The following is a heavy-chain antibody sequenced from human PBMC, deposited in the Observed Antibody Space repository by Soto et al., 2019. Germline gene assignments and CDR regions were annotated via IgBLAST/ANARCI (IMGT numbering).Heavy chain of an antibody. CDR3: VREGRGSFDF. CDR2: ICGRGNRA. J-gene: IGHJ3*01. Sequence: GGSLRLSCAASGFIFNNYAMNWVRQAPGKGLECVSVICGRGNRAYYADSVQGRFTISRDNSKNTLSLQMSSLTADDTAIYYCVREGRGSFDFWGRGTMVTVSS. D-gene: IGHD5-12*01. CDR1: GFIFNNYA. V-gene: IGHV3-23*01.